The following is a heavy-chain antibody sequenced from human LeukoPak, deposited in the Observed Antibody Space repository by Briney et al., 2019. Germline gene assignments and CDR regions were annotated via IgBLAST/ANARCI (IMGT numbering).Heavy chain of an antibody. CDR3: ARDTYGAPDS. CDR1: GFTFSDYA. D-gene: IGHD4-17*01. J-gene: IGHJ4*02. CDR2: ISKDGSDK. Sequence: PGGSLRLSCAASGFTFSDYAMHWVRQAPGKGLEWVAVISKDGSDKYYPGSVRGRFTISRDNSKNTIYLQMDSLRAEDTALYYCARDTYGAPDSWGQGTLVTVSS. V-gene: IGHV3-30-3*01.